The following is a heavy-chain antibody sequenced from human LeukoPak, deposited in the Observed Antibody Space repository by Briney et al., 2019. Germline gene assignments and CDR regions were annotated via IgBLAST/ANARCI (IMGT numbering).Heavy chain of an antibody. D-gene: IGHD3-3*01. CDR2: IRQDGSDK. CDR3: ARDTQYYDFWSGSRSYGMDV. V-gene: IGHV3-7*03. CDR1: GFTLSSYW. J-gene: IGHJ6*02. Sequence: PRGSLRLSCVASGFTLSSYWVTWVRQAPGKGLEWVANIRQDGSDKYYMDSVKGRFTISRDNAKNSVYLQMNSLRVEDTAVYYCARDTQYYDFWSGSRSYGMDVWGQGTTVTVSS.